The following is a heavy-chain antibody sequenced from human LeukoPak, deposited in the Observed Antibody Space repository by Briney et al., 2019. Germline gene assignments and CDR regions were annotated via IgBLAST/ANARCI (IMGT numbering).Heavy chain of an antibody. Sequence: PETLSLTCTVSGGSISSYYWTWIRQPAGKGLEWIGRIYSSGSTNYNPSLKSRVTMSVDTSKNQFSLKLSSVTAADTAVYYCASYSGSYAYYGYWGQGTLVTVSS. CDR1: GGSISSYY. J-gene: IGHJ4*02. D-gene: IGHD1-26*01. CDR2: IYSSGST. V-gene: IGHV4-4*07. CDR3: ASYSGSYAYYGY.